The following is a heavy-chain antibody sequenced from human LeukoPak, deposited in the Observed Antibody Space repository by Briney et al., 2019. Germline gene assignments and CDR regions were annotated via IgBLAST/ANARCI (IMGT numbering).Heavy chain of an antibody. D-gene: IGHD1-26*01. CDR1: GFTFSSYW. CDR2: IKSDGSTT. CDR3: ARGGSPPEALGDAFDI. Sequence: PGGSLRLSCAASGFTFSSYWMHWVRQAPGKGLVWVSRIKSDGSTTSYADSVKGRSTISRDNARNTLYLQMNSLRAEDTAVYYCARGGSPPEALGDAFDIWGQGTMVTVSS. V-gene: IGHV3-74*01. J-gene: IGHJ3*02.